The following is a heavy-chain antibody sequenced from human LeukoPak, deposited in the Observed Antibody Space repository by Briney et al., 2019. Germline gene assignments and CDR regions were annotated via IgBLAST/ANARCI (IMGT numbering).Heavy chain of an antibody. CDR3: ARDRPPGMDV. CDR1: GGSISSYY. J-gene: IGHJ6*02. V-gene: IGHV4-59*01. CDR2: IYYSGST. Sequence: SETLSLTCTVSGGSISSYYWSWIRQPPGKGLEWIGYIYYSGSTNYNPSLKSRVTISVDTSKNQSSLKLSSVTAADTAVYYCARDRPPGMDVWGQGTTVTVSS.